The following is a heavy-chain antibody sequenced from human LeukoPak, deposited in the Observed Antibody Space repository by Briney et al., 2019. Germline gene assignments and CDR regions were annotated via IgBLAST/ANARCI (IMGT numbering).Heavy chain of an antibody. D-gene: IGHD3-22*01. CDR2: IYYSGST. J-gene: IGHJ2*01. CDR3: ARDWVGYYYDSSGYYSSWYFDL. Sequence: SETLSLTCTVSGGSISSYYWSWIRQPPGKGLEWIGYIYYSGSTNYNPSLKSRVTISVDTSKNQFSLKLSSVTAADTAVYYCARDWVGYYYDSSGYYSSWYFDLWGRGTLVTVSS. CDR1: GGSISSYY. V-gene: IGHV4-59*01.